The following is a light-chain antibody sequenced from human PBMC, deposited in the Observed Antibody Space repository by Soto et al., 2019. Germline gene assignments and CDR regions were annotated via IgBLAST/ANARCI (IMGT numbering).Light chain of an antibody. CDR2: KAS. CDR3: QQYNTYPLS. CDR1: QSISTW. V-gene: IGKV1-5*03. Sequence: DIQMTQSPSTLSASVGDRVTITCRASQSISTWLAWYQQKPGKAPKLLIDKASNLEDGVPSRFSGSGSGTEFTITISSLQPDDFATYYCQQYNTYPLSFGGGTTVEIK. J-gene: IGKJ4*01.